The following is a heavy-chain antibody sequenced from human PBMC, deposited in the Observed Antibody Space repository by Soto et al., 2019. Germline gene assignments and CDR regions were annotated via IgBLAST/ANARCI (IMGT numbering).Heavy chain of an antibody. D-gene: IGHD5-12*01. V-gene: IGHV3-30*18. J-gene: IGHJ5*02. CDR1: GFTFSDYG. CDR3: AKDSGYSPNWFDP. Sequence: GGSLRLCRTAYGFTFSDYGIPWVRQAPDKGLEWVAVTSYDGSNKYYADAVKGRFTISRDNSKNTLYLQMNSLRHEDTAVYYCAKDSGYSPNWFDPWGQGTLVTVSS. CDR2: TSYDGSNK.